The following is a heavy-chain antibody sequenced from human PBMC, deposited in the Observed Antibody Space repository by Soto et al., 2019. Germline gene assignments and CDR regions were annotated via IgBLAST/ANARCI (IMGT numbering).Heavy chain of an antibody. CDR2: INEGGSAT. D-gene: IGHD3-16*01. CDR3: ASGGHVDY. V-gene: IGHV3-7*01. Sequence: GGSLRLSCAASGLPFRSYWMTWVRQAPGKGLEWVANINEGGSATYYVDSVKGRFTISRDNAENSLYLQMNSLRVEDTAVYYCASGGHVDYCGQGTLVTVSS. J-gene: IGHJ4*02. CDR1: GLPFRSYW.